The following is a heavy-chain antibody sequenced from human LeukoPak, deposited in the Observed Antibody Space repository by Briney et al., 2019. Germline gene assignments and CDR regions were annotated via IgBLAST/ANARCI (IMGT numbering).Heavy chain of an antibody. CDR2: IYYSGGT. CDR1: GGSISSYY. CDR3: ARRDGYNSYYFDY. V-gene: IGHV4-59*01. D-gene: IGHD5-24*01. J-gene: IGHJ4*02. Sequence: PSETLSLTCTVSGGSISSYYWSWIRQPPGKGLEWIGYIYYSGGTDYNPSLKSRVTISVDTSKNQFSPKLSSVTAADTAVYYCARRDGYNSYYFDYWGQGTLVTVSS.